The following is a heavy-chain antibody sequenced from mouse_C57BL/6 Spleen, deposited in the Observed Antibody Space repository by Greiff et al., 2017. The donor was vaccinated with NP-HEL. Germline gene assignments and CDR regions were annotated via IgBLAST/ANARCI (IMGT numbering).Heavy chain of an antibody. V-gene: IGHV1-19*01. CDR3: AREDSSGDGWFAY. CDR2: INPYNGGT. D-gene: IGHD3-2*02. Sequence: EVQLQESGPVLVKPGASVKMSCKASGYTFTDYYMNWVKQSHGKSLEWIGVINPYNGGTSYNQKFKGKATLTVDKSSSTAYMELNSLTSEDSAVYYCAREDSSGDGWFAYWGQGTLVTVSA. J-gene: IGHJ3*01. CDR1: GYTFTDYY.